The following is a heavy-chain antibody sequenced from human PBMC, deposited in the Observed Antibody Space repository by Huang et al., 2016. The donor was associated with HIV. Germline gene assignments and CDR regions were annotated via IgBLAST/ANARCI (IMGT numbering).Heavy chain of an antibody. CDR1: GFTFSNAR. J-gene: IGHJ3*02. V-gene: IGHV3-15*01. Sequence: EVQLVESGGGLVKPGGSLRLSCAASGFTFSNARMRWVRQEPGKGLEGVGSIKSKTCGGTTDDAAPGKGRFTISRDDSKNTLYLQMNSLKTEDTAVYYCTTESESSGWTMDHDAFDIWGQGTMVTVSS. D-gene: IGHD6-19*01. CDR3: TTESESSGWTMDHDAFDI. CDR2: IKSKTCGGTT.